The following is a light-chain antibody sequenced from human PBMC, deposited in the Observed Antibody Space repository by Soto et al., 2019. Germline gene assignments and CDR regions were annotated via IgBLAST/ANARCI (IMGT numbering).Light chain of an antibody. CDR3: QQYHRWPPWT. CDR2: GAS. Sequence: EIVMTQSPATLSVSPGERATLSCRASQSISTSLAWYQQKPGQPPRLLIHGASTRASDVPDRFSGGASGTDFTLTIITLQSEVFAVYYCQQYHRWPPWTFGQGTKVDIK. CDR1: QSISTS. V-gene: IGKV3-15*01. J-gene: IGKJ1*01.